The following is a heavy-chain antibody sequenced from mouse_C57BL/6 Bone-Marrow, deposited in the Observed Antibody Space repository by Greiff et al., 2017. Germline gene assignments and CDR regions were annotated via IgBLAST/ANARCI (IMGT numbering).Heavy chain of an antibody. CDR2: IDPNSGGT. J-gene: IGHJ4*01. CDR1: GYTFTSYW. Sequence: VKLQQPGAELVKPGASVKLSCKASGYTFTSYWMHWVKQRPGRGLEWIGRIDPNSGGTKYNEKFKSKATLTVDKPSSTAYMQLSSLTSEDSAVYYCARIKGESGVRRYAMDYWGQGTSVTVSS. CDR3: ARIKGESGVRRYAMDY. V-gene: IGHV1-72*01. D-gene: IGHD2-14*01.